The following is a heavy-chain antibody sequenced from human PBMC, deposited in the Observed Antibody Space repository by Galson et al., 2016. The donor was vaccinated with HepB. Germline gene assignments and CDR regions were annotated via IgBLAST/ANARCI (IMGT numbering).Heavy chain of an antibody. Sequence: SLRLSCAASGFTFSSYSMNWVRQAPGKGLVWVSYISSSSSTIYYADSVKGRFTISRDNAKNSLYLQMNSLRDEDTAVYYCARRGIYCSSTSCYADYWGREPWSPSPQ. CDR2: ISSSSSTI. V-gene: IGHV3-48*02. CDR1: GFTFSSYS. D-gene: IGHD2-2*01. CDR3: ARRGIYCSSTSCYADY. J-gene: IGHJ4*02.